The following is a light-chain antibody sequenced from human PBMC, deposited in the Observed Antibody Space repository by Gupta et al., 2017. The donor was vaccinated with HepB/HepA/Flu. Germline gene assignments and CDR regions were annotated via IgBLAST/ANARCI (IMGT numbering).Light chain of an antibody. Sequence: QSALPQPASVSGSLGQSITISCTGTSNDIGAYNYVSWYQQHPGKAPKLIISDVSNRPSGVSDRFSGSKYGNTASLTISGLQAEDEADYYCSSHAPSDFFGTGTKVSVL. CDR3: SSHAPSDF. V-gene: IGLV2-14*03. J-gene: IGLJ1*01. CDR2: DVS. CDR1: SNDIGAYNY.